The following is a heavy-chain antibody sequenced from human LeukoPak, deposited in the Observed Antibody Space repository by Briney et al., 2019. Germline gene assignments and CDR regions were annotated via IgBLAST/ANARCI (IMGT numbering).Heavy chain of an antibody. V-gene: IGHV3-53*01. D-gene: IGHD2-21*02. CDR3: AKAYCGGDCYYYFDY. Sequence: GGSLRLSCAASGFTVSSNYMSWVRQAPGKGLEWVSVIYSGGSTYYADSVKGRFTISRDNSKNTLYLQMNSLRAEDTAVYYCAKAYCGGDCYYYFDYWGQGTLVTVSS. CDR1: GFTVSSNY. CDR2: IYSGGST. J-gene: IGHJ4*02.